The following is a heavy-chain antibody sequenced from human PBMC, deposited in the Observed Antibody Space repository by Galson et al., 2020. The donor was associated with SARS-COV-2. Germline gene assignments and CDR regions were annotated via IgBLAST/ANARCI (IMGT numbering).Heavy chain of an antibody. CDR2: ISYDGSNK. Sequence: GESLKISCAASGFTFSSYGMHWVRQAPGKGLEWVAIISYDGSNKYYADSVKGRFTISRDNSKNTLYLQMNSLRADDTAVYYCAKDHGSGSYLSELDYWGQGTLVTVSS. V-gene: IGHV3-30*18. CDR3: AKDHGSGSYLSELDY. D-gene: IGHD3-10*01. CDR1: GFTFSSYG. J-gene: IGHJ4*02.